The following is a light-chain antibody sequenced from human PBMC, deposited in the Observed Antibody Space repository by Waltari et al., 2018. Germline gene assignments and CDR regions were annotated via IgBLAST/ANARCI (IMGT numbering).Light chain of an antibody. V-gene: IGKV1-12*01. CDR1: QGISSW. Sequence: DIQLTQSPSSVAASVGDTVTITCRASQGISSWLVWYQQKPGKAPKLLIYAASGLPGGVPSRFSGSESETDFTLSINSLQPEDFATYYCQQTDTFPRTFGQGTRLEIK. J-gene: IGKJ5*01. CDR3: QQTDTFPRT. CDR2: AAS.